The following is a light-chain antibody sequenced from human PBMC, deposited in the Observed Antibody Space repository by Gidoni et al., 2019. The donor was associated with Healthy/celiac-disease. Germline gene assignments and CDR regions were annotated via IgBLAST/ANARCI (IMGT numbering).Light chain of an antibody. CDR1: QSLMLSDGKTY. J-gene: IGKJ1*01. CDR3: MQSIQLTWT. CDR2: GVS. V-gene: IGKV2D-29*01. Sequence: DIVMTQTPLSLSVTPGQPASISCKSSQSLMLSDGKTYLYWYLQKLGQPPQLLIYGVSNRFSGGPDRVSGSGSGTDFTLKISRVEAEDVGVYYCMQSIQLTWTFGQGTKVEIK.